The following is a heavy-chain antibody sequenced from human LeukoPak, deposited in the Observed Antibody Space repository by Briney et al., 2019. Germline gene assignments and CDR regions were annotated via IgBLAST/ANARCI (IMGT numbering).Heavy chain of an antibody. V-gene: IGHV4-4*07. Sequence: SETLSLTCTVSAGSVSSYYWSWIRQPAGKGLEWIGCIYTSGSTYYNPSFKSRVTMSVDTSKNQFSLKVSSVTAADTAVFYCARFYYYDSSGYYPRYFDHWGPGTLVTVSS. CDR1: AGSVSSYY. CDR2: IYTSGST. J-gene: IGHJ4*02. CDR3: ARFYYYDSSGYYPRYFDH. D-gene: IGHD3-22*01.